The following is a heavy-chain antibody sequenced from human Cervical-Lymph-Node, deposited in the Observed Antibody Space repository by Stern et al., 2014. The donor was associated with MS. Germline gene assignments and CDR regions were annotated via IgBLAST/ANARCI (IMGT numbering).Heavy chain of an antibody. V-gene: IGHV1-69*06. J-gene: IGHJ6*01. D-gene: IGHD1-1*01. CDR2: INPIFNSA. Sequence: QVQLVQSGGEVKKPGSSVKVSCKASGDTFTDYAISWVRQAPGQGPEWMGGINPIFNSADYAQKFQGRLTMTADKSRSTAYMELSSLTSDDTAVYYCAREVGSLAMDVWGQGTTVIVSS. CDR1: GDTFTDYA. CDR3: AREVGSLAMDV.